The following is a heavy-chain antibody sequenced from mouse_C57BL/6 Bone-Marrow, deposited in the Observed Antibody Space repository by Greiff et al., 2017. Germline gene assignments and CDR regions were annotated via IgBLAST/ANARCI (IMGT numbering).Heavy chain of an antibody. CDR3: ARSRYSNFQAWFAY. CDR2: INPSSGYP. D-gene: IGHD2-5*01. CDR1: GYTFTSYT. Sequence: VQLQQSGAELARPGASVKMSCKASGYTFTSYTMHWVKQRPGQGLEWIGYINPSSGYPKYNQKFKDKATLTADKSSSTAYMQLSSLTSEDSAFYYCARSRYSNFQAWFAYWGQGTLVTVSA. J-gene: IGHJ3*01. V-gene: IGHV1-4*01.